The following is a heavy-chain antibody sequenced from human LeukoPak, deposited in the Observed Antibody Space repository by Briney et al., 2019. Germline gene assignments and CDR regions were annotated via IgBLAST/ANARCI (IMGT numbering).Heavy chain of an antibody. J-gene: IGHJ4*02. V-gene: IGHV1-2*02. D-gene: IGHD3-22*01. CDR3: ARGSFSSGYAFDY. CDR2: INPNSGGT. CDR1: GYTFTGYY. Sequence: ASVKVSCKASGYTFTGYYMHWVRQAPGQGLEWMGWINPNSGGTNYAQKFQGRVTMTRDTSISTAYMELSRLRSDDTAVYYCARGSFSSGYAFDYWRQGTLVTVSS.